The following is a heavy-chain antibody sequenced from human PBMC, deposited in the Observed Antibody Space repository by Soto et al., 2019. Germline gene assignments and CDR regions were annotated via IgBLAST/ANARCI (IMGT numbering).Heavy chain of an antibody. CDR1: GYTFTSYG. CDR2: ISAYNGNT. V-gene: IGHV1-18*04. CDR3: AREGCSGGSCYYFHY. Sequence: ASVKVSCKASGYTFTSYGISWVRQAPGQGLEWMGWISAYNGNTNYAQKLQGRVTMTTDTSTSTAYMELRSLRSDDTAVYYCAREGCSGGSCYYFHYCGQGTLVTVSS. D-gene: IGHD2-15*01. J-gene: IGHJ4*02.